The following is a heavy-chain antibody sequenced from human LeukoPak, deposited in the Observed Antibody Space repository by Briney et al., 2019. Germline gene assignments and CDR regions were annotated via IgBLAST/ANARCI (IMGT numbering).Heavy chain of an antibody. J-gene: IGHJ4*02. V-gene: IGHV3-15*01. CDR1: GFTFSSTW. CDR2: IQSKADGGTP. CDR3: TTVYD. D-gene: IGHD2-8*01. Sequence: GGSLRLSCTASGFTFSSTWMSWVRQSPGQGLEWVGCIQSKADGGTPAYAVPGKGRFIISTDDSKTTVYLQMHSPELEDTDVYYCTTVYDWGRGTVVTVAS.